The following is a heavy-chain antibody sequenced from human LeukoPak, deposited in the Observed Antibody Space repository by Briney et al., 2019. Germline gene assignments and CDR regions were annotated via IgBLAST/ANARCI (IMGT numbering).Heavy chain of an antibody. CDR2: INTNTGNP. V-gene: IGHV7-4-1*02. CDR3: ARDQWELIAFDY. CDR1: GYTFTNYY. J-gene: IGHJ4*02. Sequence: ASVKVSCKASGYTFTNYYMHWVRQAPGQGLEWMGWINTNTGNPTYAQGFTGRFVFSLDNSVSTAYLQISSLKAEDTALYFCARDQWELIAFDYWGQGTLVTVSS. D-gene: IGHD1-26*01.